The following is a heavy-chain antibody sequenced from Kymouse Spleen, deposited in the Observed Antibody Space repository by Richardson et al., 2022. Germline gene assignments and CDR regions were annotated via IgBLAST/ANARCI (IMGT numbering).Heavy chain of an antibody. Sequence: QVQLVESGGGVVQPGRSLRLSCAASGFTFSSYGMHWVRQAPGKGLEWVAVISYDGSNKYYADSVKGRFTISRDNSKNTLYLQMNSLRAEDTAVYYCAKDLGYCSSTSCLLYYYYYGMDVWGQGTTVTVSS. CDR1: GFTFSSYG. V-gene: IGHV3-30*18. J-gene: IGHJ6*02. CDR2: ISYDGSNK. CDR3: AKDLGYCSSTSCLLYYYYYGMDV. D-gene: IGHD2-2*02.